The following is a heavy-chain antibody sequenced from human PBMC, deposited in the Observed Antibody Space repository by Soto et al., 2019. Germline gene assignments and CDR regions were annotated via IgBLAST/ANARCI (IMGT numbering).Heavy chain of an antibody. D-gene: IGHD6-19*01. CDR1: GFTFRDYY. J-gene: IGHJ4*02. V-gene: IGHV3-11*01. Sequence: GGSLRLSCAASGFTFRDYYMTWIRQAPGKGLEWVSHISSSGSATYYADSVKGRFIISRDNAKNSLYLQMNSLRAEDTAVYYCATEKGAGTSSFEYWGQGTLVTVS. CDR2: ISSSGSAT. CDR3: ATEKGAGTSSFEY.